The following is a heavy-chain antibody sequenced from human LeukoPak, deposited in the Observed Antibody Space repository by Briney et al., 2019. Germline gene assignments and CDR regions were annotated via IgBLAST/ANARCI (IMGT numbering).Heavy chain of an antibody. CDR3: ARENSGSYREFDY. Sequence: SETLSLTCTVSGGSISSYYWSWIRQPAGKGREWIGRIYTSGSTNYNASLKSRVSMSVDTSKNQFSLKLSSVTAADTAVFYCARENSGSYREFDYWGQGTLVTVSS. CDR2: IYTSGST. D-gene: IGHD1-26*01. J-gene: IGHJ4*02. V-gene: IGHV4-4*07. CDR1: GGSISSYY.